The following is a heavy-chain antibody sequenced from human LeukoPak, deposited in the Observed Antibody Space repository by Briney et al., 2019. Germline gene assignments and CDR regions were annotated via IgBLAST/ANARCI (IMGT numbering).Heavy chain of an antibody. D-gene: IGHD6-13*01. CDR1: GFTFSSYA. CDR2: ISGSGGST. V-gene: IGHV3-23*01. CDR3: APFGIAEYYFDY. J-gene: IGHJ4*02. Sequence: QPGGSLRLSCAASGFTFSSYAMSWVRQAPGKGLEWVSAISGSGGSTYYADSVKGRFTISRDNSKNTLYLQMNSLRAEDTAVYYCAPFGIAEYYFDYWGQGTLVTVSS.